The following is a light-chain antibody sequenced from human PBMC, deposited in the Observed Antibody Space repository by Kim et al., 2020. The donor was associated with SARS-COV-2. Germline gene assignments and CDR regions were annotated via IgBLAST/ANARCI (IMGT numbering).Light chain of an antibody. CDR3: QAWDSTVV. CDR1: KLGNKY. J-gene: IGLJ2*01. Sequence: VSVSPGQTASITCSGDKLGNKYAFWYQQKPGQSPVLVIYQDNKRPSGIPERFSGSNSGNTATLTISGTQAMDEADYYCQAWDSTVVFGGGTKLTVL. CDR2: QDN. V-gene: IGLV3-1*01.